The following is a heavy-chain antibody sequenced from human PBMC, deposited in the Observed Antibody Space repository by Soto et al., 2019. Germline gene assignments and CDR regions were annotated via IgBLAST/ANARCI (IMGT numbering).Heavy chain of an antibody. J-gene: IGHJ6*02. D-gene: IGHD3-10*01. Sequence: GSLRLSCAASGXTFSSYSMSWVRQAPGKGLELGSSFSAGGDITYYSDSVKGRFTISRDNSNNALFLQMNSLRAEDTALYYCARGDRGGSGSPASYYYSGLDVWGQGTTGTVSS. V-gene: IGHV3-23*01. CDR2: FSAGGDIT. CDR1: GXTFSSYS. CDR3: ARGDRGGSGSPASYYYSGLDV.